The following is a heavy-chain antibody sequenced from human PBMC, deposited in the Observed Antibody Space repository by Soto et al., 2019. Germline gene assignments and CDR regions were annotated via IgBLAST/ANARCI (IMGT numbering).Heavy chain of an antibody. D-gene: IGHD1-26*01. Sequence: SVKVSCKASGGTFSSYAISWVRQAPGQGLEWMGGMIPIFGTANSAQKFPGRVTITADKSTRTAYMELSSLRSEDTAVYYCARGVGAAYYYYYYGMDVWGQGTTVTVSS. CDR3: ARGVGAAYYYYYYGMDV. CDR1: GGTFSSYA. CDR2: MIPIFGTA. J-gene: IGHJ6*02. V-gene: IGHV1-69*06.